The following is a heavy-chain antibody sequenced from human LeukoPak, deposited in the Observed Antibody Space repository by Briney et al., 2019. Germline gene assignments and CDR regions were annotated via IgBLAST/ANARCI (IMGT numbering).Heavy chain of an antibody. V-gene: IGHV4-34*01. D-gene: IGHD4-17*01. J-gene: IGHJ4*02. CDR2: INHSGST. CDR1: GGSFSGYY. Sequence: SETLSLTCAVYGGSFSGYYWSWIRQPPGKGLEWIGEINHSGSTNYNPSLKSRVTISVDTSKNQFSLKLSSVTAADTAVYYCARGLTTVVTRYSPLSLFPLDYWAREPWSPSPQ. CDR3: ARGLTTVVTRYSPLSLFPLDY.